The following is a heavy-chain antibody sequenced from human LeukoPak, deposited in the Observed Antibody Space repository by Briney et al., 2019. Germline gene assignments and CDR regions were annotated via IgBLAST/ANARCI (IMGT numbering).Heavy chain of an antibody. V-gene: IGHV4-59*01. D-gene: IGHD6-19*01. J-gene: IGHJ6*02. CDR2: IYYSGST. Sequence: SETLSLTCTVSGGSISSYYWSWIRQPPGKGLEWIGYIYYSGSTNYNPSLKGRVTISVDTSKNQFSLKLSSVTAADTAVYYCARVLQQWLAQDVWGQGTTVTVSS. CDR3: ARVLQQWLAQDV. CDR1: GGSISSYY.